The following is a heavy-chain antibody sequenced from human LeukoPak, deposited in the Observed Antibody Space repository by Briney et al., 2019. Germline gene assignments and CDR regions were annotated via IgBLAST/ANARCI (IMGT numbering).Heavy chain of an antibody. Sequence: GGSLRLSCAASGFTFSSYAMSWVRQAPGKGLEWVSVIYSGGSTYYADSVKGRFTISRDNSKNTLYLQMNSLRAEDTAVYYCAREFGDSGLFYMDVWGKGTTVTISS. CDR2: IYSGGST. CDR3: AREFGDSGLFYMDV. CDR1: GFTFSSYA. V-gene: IGHV3-53*01. D-gene: IGHD3-10*01. J-gene: IGHJ6*03.